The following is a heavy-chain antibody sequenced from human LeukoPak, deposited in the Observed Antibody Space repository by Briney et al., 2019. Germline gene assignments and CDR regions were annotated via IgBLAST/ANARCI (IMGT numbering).Heavy chain of an antibody. CDR1: GFTLSRYW. J-gene: IGHJ2*01. CDR3: AKDRTVGASYWYFDL. Sequence: GGSLRLSCAASGFTLSRYWMSWVRQAPGKGLEWVANVNQDGSEKYYVDSVKGRFTISRDSSKNTLFLHMNTLRAEDTAIYYCAKDRTVGASYWYFDLWGRGTLVTVSS. D-gene: IGHD1-26*01. CDR2: VNQDGSEK. V-gene: IGHV3-7*03.